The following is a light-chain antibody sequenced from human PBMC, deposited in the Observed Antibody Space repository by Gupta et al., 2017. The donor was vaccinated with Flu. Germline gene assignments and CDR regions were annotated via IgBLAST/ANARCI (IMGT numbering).Light chain of an antibody. CDR1: QSITRF. J-gene: IGKJ4*01. V-gene: IGKV3-11*01. CDR3: QQRSNWLLT. Sequence: EVVLTQSPATLSLSPGESATLSCRASQSITRFLAWYQQKPGQAPRLLIYDASNRAAGIPGRFSGSGSGTXFTLTIXSLEPEDFAVYYCQQRSNWLLTFGXGTKLEIK. CDR2: DAS.